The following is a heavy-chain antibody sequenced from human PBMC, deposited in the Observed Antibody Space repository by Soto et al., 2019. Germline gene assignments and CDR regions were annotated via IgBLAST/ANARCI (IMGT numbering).Heavy chain of an antibody. CDR3: TTDSYITSIIVRFDY. CDR1: GFTFSNAW. Sequence: NPGGSLRLSCAASGFTFSNAWINWVRQAQGKGLEWVGRVKSKNDGGTTDFAAPVKGRFAISRDDSKNMVYLEMNSLQTEDTAIYYCTTDSYITSIIVRFDYWGHGTLVTVSS. D-gene: IGHD3-22*01. V-gene: IGHV3-15*07. CDR2: VKSKNDGGTT. J-gene: IGHJ4*01.